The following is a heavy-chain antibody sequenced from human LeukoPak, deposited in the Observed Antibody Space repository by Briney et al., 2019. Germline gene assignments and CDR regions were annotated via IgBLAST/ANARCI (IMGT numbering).Heavy chain of an antibody. CDR1: GGXISSYY. Sequence: PSETLSLTCTVSGGXISSYYWSWIRQPPGKGLEWIGYIYYSGSTNYNPSLKSRVTISVDTSKNQFSLKLSSVTAADTAVYYCARAPSSSWPLDYWGQGTLVTVSS. CDR3: ARAPSSSWPLDY. J-gene: IGHJ4*02. CDR2: IYYSGST. V-gene: IGHV4-59*01. D-gene: IGHD6-13*01.